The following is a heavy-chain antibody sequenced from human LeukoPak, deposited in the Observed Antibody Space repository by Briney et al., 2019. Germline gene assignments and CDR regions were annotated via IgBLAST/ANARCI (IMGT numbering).Heavy chain of an antibody. CDR1: GFTFSNYA. J-gene: IGHJ4*02. D-gene: IGHD5-24*01. Sequence: GGSLRLSCAASGFTFSNYAMTWVRQTPGKGLEWVSAISASGGSTYYADSVKGRFTISRDNSKNTPFLQMNSLRAEDTALYYCASAVSTIKDGYNPWRTLDYWGQGTLVTVSS. CDR2: ISASGGST. CDR3: ASAVSTIKDGYNPWRTLDY. V-gene: IGHV3-23*01.